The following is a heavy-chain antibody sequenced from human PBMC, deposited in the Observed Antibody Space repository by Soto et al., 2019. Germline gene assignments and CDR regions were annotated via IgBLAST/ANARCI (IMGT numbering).Heavy chain of an antibody. CDR2: INHSGST. Sequence: PSDTLSLTCAVHGVSFTGYYWTWILQTPGTGLEWIGEINHSGSTNYNPSLKSRVTISVDTSKNQFPLKLSSVTAADTAVYYCASQAGFYYYYGMDVWGQGTTVT. V-gene: IGHV4-34*01. CDR1: GVSFTGYY. J-gene: IGHJ6*02. D-gene: IGHD6-19*01. CDR3: ASQAGFYYYYGMDV.